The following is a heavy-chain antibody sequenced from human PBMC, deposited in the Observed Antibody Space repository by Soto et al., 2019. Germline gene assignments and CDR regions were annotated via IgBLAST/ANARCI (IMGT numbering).Heavy chain of an antibody. J-gene: IGHJ6*02. CDR3: VRHEYSPYYFYNYGMDV. CDR2: IYPSDSDA. Sequence: GESLKISCKTSGYRFTDYWIGWVRQMPGKGLEWMGIIYPSDSDARYSPSFQGQVTISADKSISTAYLQWSNLKASDAAIYYCVRHEYSPYYFYNYGMDVWGQGTTVTVSS. V-gene: IGHV5-51*01. D-gene: IGHD5-12*01. CDR1: GYRFTDYW.